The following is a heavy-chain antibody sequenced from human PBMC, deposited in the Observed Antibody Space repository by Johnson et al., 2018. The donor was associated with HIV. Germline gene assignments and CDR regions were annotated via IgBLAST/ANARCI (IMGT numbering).Heavy chain of an antibody. V-gene: IGHV3-30-3*01. CDR3: AREVHIVVVSSFRWAFDI. CDR1: GFTLSSYV. CDR2: MSYDGGSK. Sequence: QVQLVESGGGVVQPGRSLRLSCAVSGFTLSSYVMHWVRQAPGKGLEWVAVMSYDGGSKYYADSVKGRFTISRDNSKNTLYLQMNSLRAEDTSVYYCAREVHIVVVSSFRWAFDIWGQGTLVTVSS. J-gene: IGHJ3*02. D-gene: IGHD2-21*01.